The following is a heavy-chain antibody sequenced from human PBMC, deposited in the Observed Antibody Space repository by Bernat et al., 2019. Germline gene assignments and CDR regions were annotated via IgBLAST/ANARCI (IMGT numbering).Heavy chain of an antibody. Sequence: EVQLLESGGDLVQPGGSLRLSCAASGLTFSSYAMNWVRQAPGKGLEWVSTISGSADSTYYADSVKGRFTISRDNSKNTLHLQMNSLRAEDTAVYYCAKGGLGYCSSTSCLYFFDYWGQGTLVTVSS. CDR3: AKGGLGYCSSTSCLYFFDY. J-gene: IGHJ4*02. CDR1: GLTFSSYA. D-gene: IGHD2-2*01. V-gene: IGHV3-23*01. CDR2: ISGSADST.